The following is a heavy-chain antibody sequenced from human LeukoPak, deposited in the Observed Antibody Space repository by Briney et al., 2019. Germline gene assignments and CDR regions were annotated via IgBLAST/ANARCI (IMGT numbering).Heavy chain of an antibody. CDR2: IWYDGSNK. CDR1: GFTFSSYG. CDR3: ARGGYNFYYFDY. Sequence: GGSLRLSCAASGFTFSSYGMHWVRQAPGKGLEWVAVIWYDGSNKYYADSVKGRFTISRDNSKNTLYLQMNSLRVEDTAVYYCARGGYNFYYFDYWGQGTLVTVSS. J-gene: IGHJ4*02. D-gene: IGHD5-24*01. V-gene: IGHV3-33*01.